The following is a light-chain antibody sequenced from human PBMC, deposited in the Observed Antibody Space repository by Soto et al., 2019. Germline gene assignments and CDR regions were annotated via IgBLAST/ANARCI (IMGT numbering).Light chain of an antibody. Sequence: EIVWTQSPATLSLSPGERATLSCGASQSVSSNLAWYQQKPGQPPRLLIYFASTRATAVPARFTAGGSGTEFTLTISTLQSDDLAVYYCQQYDKWPRTFGQGTKVDIK. V-gene: IGKV3-15*01. CDR1: QSVSSN. CDR3: QQYDKWPRT. CDR2: FAS. J-gene: IGKJ1*01.